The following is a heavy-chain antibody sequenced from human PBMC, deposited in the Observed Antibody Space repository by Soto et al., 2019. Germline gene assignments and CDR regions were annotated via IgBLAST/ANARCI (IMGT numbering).Heavy chain of an antibody. CDR1: GGSISSGGYY. J-gene: IGHJ4*02. D-gene: IGHD3-22*01. Sequence: SETLSLTCTVSGGSISSGGYYWSWIRQHPGKGLEWIGYIYYSGSTYYNPSLKSRVTISVDTYKNQFSLKLSSVTAADTAVYYCARATYYDSSGYGGYFDYWGQGTLVTVSA. CDR3: ARATYYDSSGYGGYFDY. V-gene: IGHV4-31*03. CDR2: IYYSGST.